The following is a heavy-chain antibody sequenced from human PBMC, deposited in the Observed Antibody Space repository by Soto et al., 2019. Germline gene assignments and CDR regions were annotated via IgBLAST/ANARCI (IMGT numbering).Heavy chain of an antibody. CDR1: GYSFTSYG. V-gene: IGHV1-18*04. J-gene: IGHJ4*02. Sequence: QVQLVQSGAEVKKPGASVKVSCKASGYSFTSYGFTWVRQAPGQGLEWMGWVTTYNGDTKYAQKFQGRVTMTTDTSTNTAYMEMTSLTFDDTAVYYGARDEVYEYSTSSGADYWGQGTLVTVSS. D-gene: IGHD6-6*01. CDR3: ARDEVYEYSTSSGADY. CDR2: VTTYNGDT.